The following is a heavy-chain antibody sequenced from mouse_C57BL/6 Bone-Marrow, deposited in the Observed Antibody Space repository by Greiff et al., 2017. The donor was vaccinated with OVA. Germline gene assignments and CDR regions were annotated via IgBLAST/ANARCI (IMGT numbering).Heavy chain of an antibody. Sequence: EVQLQQSGPELVKPGASVKIPCKASGYTFTDYNMDWVKQSHGKSLEWIGDINPNNGGTIYNQKFKGKATLTVDKSSSTAYMELRSLTSEDTAVYYCARNYGNYVFYWYFDVWSTGTTVTVSS. V-gene: IGHV1-18*01. J-gene: IGHJ1*03. CDR2: INPNNGGT. CDR1: GYTFTDYN. CDR3: ARNYGNYVFYWYFDV. D-gene: IGHD2-1*01.